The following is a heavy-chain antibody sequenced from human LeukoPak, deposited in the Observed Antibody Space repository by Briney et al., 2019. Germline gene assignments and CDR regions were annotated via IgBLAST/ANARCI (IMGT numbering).Heavy chain of an antibody. J-gene: IGHJ1*01. CDR1: GFTFSTYG. V-gene: IGHV3-23*01. CDR2: ISGSGGAT. D-gene: IGHD6-13*01. CDR3: AKVAIASEYFQH. Sequence: GGSLRLSFAASGFTFSTYGRSWVRQAPGRGREWASGISGSGGATYYAVSVKGRFTISRDDLHNTLYLQMNSLRAEDTAVYYCAKVAIASEYFQHWGQGTLVTVSS.